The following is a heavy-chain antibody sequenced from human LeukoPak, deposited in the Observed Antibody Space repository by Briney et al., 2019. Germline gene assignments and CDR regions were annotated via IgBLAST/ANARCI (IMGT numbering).Heavy chain of an antibody. CDR2: ISNSGGST. CDR3: AKGHDYGGKGGSVDY. CDR1: AFTFSTYA. J-gene: IGHJ4*02. D-gene: IGHD4-23*01. Sequence: GGSLRLSCAASAFTFSTYAMSWVRQAPGKGLEWVSGISNSGGSTPYADSVRGRFTISRDNSKNTLYLQMNSLRAEDTAVYYCAKGHDYGGKGGSVDYWGQGTLVTVSS. V-gene: IGHV3-23*01.